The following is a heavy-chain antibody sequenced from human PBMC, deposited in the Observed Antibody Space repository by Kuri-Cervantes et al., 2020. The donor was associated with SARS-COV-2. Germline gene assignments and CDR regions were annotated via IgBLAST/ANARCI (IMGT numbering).Heavy chain of an antibody. D-gene: IGHD2-21*01. V-gene: IGHV1-46*04. CDR3: ARSGDDYNLFDY. CDR2: INPSIGNT. Sequence: ASVKVSCKASGYSFTNYYIHWVRQAPGQGFEWMGMINPSIGNTRSAQRLQGRVTMTRDTSISTVYMELSRLRSDDTAVYYCARSGDDYNLFDYWGQGTLVTVSS. CDR1: GYSFTNYY. J-gene: IGHJ4*02.